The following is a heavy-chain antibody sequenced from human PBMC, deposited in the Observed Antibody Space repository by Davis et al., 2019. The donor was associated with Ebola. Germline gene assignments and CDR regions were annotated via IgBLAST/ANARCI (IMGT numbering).Heavy chain of an antibody. V-gene: IGHV5-51*01. J-gene: IGHJ3*02. CDR2: IFLGDSDT. CDR1: GYSLTNYW. D-gene: IGHD2-21*02. Sequence: GESLKIPCQAPGYSLTNYWIGRVRQRPGKGLEWRGVIFLGDSDTRYRPSFQGQVTISADKSISTAYLQWSSLKASDTAMYYCARRGIVVVTAKDAFDIWGQGTMVTVSS. CDR3: ARRGIVVVTAKDAFDI.